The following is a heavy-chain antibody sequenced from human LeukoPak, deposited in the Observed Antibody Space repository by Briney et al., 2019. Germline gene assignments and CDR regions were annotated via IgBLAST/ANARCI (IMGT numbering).Heavy chain of an antibody. CDR1: GGSISSYY. CDR3: AGVYCSSTSCYVDY. J-gene: IGHJ4*02. D-gene: IGHD2-2*01. CDR2: IYYSGST. V-gene: IGHV4-59*01. Sequence: SETLSLTCTVSGGSISSYYWSWIRQPPGKGLEWIGYIYYSGSTNYNPSLKSRVTISVDTSKNQFSLKLSSVTAADTAVYYCAGVYCSSTSCYVDYWGQGTLVTVSS.